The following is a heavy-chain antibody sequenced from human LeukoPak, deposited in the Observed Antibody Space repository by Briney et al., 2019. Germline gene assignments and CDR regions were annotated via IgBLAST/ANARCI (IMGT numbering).Heavy chain of an antibody. J-gene: IGHJ6*02. D-gene: IGHD2-15*01. Sequence: SETLSLTWTVSGGSISSYHWSWIRQPPGKGLEWIGYIYYSGSTNYNPSLKSRVTISVETSKNQFSLKLSSVTAADTAVYYCARASGGRIYYYYGMDVWGQGTTVTVSS. V-gene: IGHV4-59*01. CDR1: GGSISSYH. CDR3: ARASGGRIYYYYGMDV. CDR2: IYYSGST.